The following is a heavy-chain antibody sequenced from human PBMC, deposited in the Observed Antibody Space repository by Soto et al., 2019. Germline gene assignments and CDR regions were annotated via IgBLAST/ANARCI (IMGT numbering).Heavy chain of an antibody. CDR3: ARGRYDFWSGYSGLDY. CDR2: IYYRGGT. D-gene: IGHD3-3*01. CDR1: GDSISSGTYY. V-gene: IGHV4-61*01. J-gene: IGHJ4*02. Sequence: SETLSLTCIVSGDSISSGTYYWSWIRQSPGKELEWIGYIYYRGGTNYNPSLKSRVTISVDTSKNQFSLKLSSVTAADTAVYYCARGRYDFWSGYSGLDYWGQGTLVTVS.